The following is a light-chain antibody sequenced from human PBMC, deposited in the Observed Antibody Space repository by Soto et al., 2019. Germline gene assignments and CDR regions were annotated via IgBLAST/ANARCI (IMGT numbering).Light chain of an antibody. CDR1: QSVSGRY. V-gene: IGKV3-20*01. CDR2: GAS. Sequence: EIVLTQSPGPLSLSPGERATLSCRASQSVSGRYLAWYQQKPGQAPRLLIYGASSSATGIPDRFSGSGSGTGFTLTISRLEPEDCAVYYCQQYGISPRTFGQGTKVEIK. CDR3: QQYGISPRT. J-gene: IGKJ1*01.